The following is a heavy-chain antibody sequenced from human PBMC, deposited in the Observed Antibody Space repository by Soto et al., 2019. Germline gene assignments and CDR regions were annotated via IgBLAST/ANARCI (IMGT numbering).Heavy chain of an antibody. Sequence: VGSLRLSCAASGFTFSTFAMHWVRQAPGKGLEWVAVISNDGSNKYYVDSVKGRFAISRDNSKNTLYLQMNSLRTEDTAVYYCARSSVTIFGVVTGPYYYYGMDVWGQGTTVTVSS. D-gene: IGHD3-3*01. V-gene: IGHV3-30*09. CDR3: ARSSVTIFGVVTGPYYYYGMDV. CDR2: ISNDGSNK. CDR1: GFTFSTFA. J-gene: IGHJ6*01.